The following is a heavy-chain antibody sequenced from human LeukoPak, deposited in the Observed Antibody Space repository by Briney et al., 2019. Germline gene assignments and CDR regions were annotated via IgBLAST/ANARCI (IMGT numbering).Heavy chain of an antibody. D-gene: IGHD6-19*01. Sequence: GSSVKVSCKASGGTFSSYAISWVRQAPGQGLEWMGRIIPILGIANYAQKFQGRVTITADKSTSTAYMELSSLRSEDTAVYYCARGPMRAVGEVWDYWGQGTLVTVSS. CDR2: IIPILGIA. CDR3: ARGPMRAVGEVWDY. J-gene: IGHJ4*02. V-gene: IGHV1-69*04. CDR1: GGTFSSYA.